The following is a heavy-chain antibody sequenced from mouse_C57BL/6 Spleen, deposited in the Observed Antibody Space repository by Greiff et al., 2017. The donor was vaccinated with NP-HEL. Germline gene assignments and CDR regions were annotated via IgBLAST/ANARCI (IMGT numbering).Heavy chain of an antibody. Sequence: VQLQQSVAELVRPGASVKLSCTASGFNITNTYMHWVKQRPEQGLEWIGRIDPANGNTKYAPKFQGKATITADTSSNTAYLQLRSLTSEDTAIDYCAGDWTGYGSNYYEMDYWGQGTSVTVSS. D-gene: IGHD1-1*01. J-gene: IGHJ4*01. V-gene: IGHV14-3*01. CDR1: GFNITNTY. CDR2: IDPANGNT. CDR3: AGDWTGYGSNYYEMDY.